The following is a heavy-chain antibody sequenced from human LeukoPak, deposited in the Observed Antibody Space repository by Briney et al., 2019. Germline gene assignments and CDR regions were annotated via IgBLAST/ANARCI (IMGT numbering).Heavy chain of an antibody. CDR3: ARDAGWNWFDP. D-gene: IGHD6-19*01. J-gene: IGHJ5*02. CDR2: ISSSSSYI. CDR1: GFTFSSYS. Sequence: PGGSLRLSCAASGFTFSSYSMNWVRQAPGKGLEWVSSISSSSSYIYYADSVKGRFTISRDNAKNSLYLQMNSLRAGDTAVYYCARDAGWNWFDPWGQGTLVTVSS. V-gene: IGHV3-21*01.